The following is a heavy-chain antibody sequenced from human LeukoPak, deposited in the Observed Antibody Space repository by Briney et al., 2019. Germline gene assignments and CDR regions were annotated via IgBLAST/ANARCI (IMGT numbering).Heavy chain of an antibody. Sequence: PGGSLRLSCAASGFTFDDYAMHWARQAPGKGLEWVSLISGDGGRTYYADSVKGRFTISRDNSKNSLYLQMNSLRTEDTALYYCAKGITMVRGVAPWGQGTLVTVSS. CDR3: AKGITMVRGVAP. CDR1: GFTFDDYA. J-gene: IGHJ5*02. D-gene: IGHD3-10*01. CDR2: ISGDGGRT. V-gene: IGHV3-43*02.